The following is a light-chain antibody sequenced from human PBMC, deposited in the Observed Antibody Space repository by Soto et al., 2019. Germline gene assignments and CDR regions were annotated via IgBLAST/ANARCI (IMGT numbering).Light chain of an antibody. CDR2: GAS. CDR1: QSVSSSY. CDR3: QHYGSSSLN. J-gene: IGKJ4*01. Sequence: DIVLTPSPATLSFSPVEISTLSFMASQSVSSSYLAWYPQKPGQAPRLLIYGASSRATGIPDSFRGSGSGTDFTLTISRLEPEDFAVYYCQHYGSSSLNCGGGTTVAIK. V-gene: IGKV3-20*01.